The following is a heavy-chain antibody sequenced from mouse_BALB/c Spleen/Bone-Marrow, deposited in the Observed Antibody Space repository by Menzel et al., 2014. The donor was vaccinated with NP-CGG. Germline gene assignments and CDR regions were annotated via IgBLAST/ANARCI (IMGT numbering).Heavy chain of an antibody. CDR3: ASDYYGSSGFAY. CDR1: GFNIKDTY. D-gene: IGHD1-1*01. J-gene: IGHJ3*01. V-gene: IGHV14-3*02. CDR2: IDPANFNT. Sequence: EVQGVESGAELVKPGASVKLSCTASGFNIKDTYMHWVKQRPEQGLEWIGRIDPANFNTKYDTKFQGKATITADTSYNTAYLQLSSLTSEDTAVYYCASDYYGSSGFAYWGQGTLVTVSA.